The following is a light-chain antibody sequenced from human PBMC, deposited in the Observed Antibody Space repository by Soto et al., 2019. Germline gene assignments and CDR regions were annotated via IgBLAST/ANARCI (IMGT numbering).Light chain of an antibody. CDR1: SSNIGRDT. Sequence: QSVLTQPPSASGTPGPRVTISCSGSSSNIGRDTVNWYQQLPGTAPKLLIYSTNQRPSGVPDRFSGSKSGTSASLAISGLQSEDEADYYCATWDGSLNGWVFGGGTKVTVL. CDR2: STN. CDR3: ATWDGSLNGWV. J-gene: IGLJ3*02. V-gene: IGLV1-44*01.